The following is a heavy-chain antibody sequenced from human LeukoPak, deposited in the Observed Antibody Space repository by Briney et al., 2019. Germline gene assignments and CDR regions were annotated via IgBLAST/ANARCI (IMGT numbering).Heavy chain of an antibody. Sequence: PSETLSLTCTVSGGSISSSSYYWGWIRQPPGKGLEWIGSIYYSGSTYYNPSLKSRVTIYVDTDKNHFSLKLSSVTAADTAVYYCAKTGGGSSGWFDYWGQGTLVTVSS. D-gene: IGHD6-19*01. V-gene: IGHV4-39*01. CDR2: IYYSGST. J-gene: IGHJ4*02. CDR3: AKTGGGSSGWFDY. CDR1: GGSISSSSYY.